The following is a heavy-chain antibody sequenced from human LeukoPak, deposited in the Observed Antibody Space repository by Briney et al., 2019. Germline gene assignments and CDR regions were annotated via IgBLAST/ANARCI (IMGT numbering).Heavy chain of an antibody. J-gene: IGHJ4*02. V-gene: IGHV4-61*01. D-gene: IGHD3-22*01. CDR1: GGSVSSGSYY. CDR2: IYHSGST. Sequence: SETLSLTCTVSGGSVSSGSYYWSWIRQPPGKGLEWIGYIYHSGSTNYNPSLKSRVTISVDTSKNQFSLKLSSVTAADTAVYYCARDGYYDSSGYYRWGQGTLVTVSS. CDR3: ARDGYYDSSGYYR.